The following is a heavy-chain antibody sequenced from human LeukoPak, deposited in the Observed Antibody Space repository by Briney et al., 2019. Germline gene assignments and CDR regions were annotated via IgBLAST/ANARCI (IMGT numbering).Heavy chain of an antibody. D-gene: IGHD3-10*01. J-gene: IGHJ6*03. Sequence: SVKVSCKASGGTFTKSAFSWVRQAPGQGLEWMGGFIPLLGTANYAQEFQGRVTITADESTSTAYMQLSSLRSEDTAMYFCTRVITIGQPPYYYYMDLWGKGATVTVSS. CDR2: FIPLLGTA. V-gene: IGHV1-69*13. CDR3: TRVITIGQPPYYYYMDL. CDR1: GGTFTKSA.